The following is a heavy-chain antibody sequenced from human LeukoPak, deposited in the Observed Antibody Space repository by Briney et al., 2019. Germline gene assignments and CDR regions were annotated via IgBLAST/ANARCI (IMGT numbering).Heavy chain of an antibody. CDR2: IYCSGST. V-gene: IGHV4-59*01. D-gene: IGHD2-15*01. CDR1: GGSISSYY. Sequence: SETLSLTCTVSGGSISSYYWSWIRQPPGKGLEWIGYIYCSGSTNYNPSLKSRVTISVDTSKNQFSLKLSSVTAADTAVYDCARADGYCSGGSCYSAAYYYMDVWGKGTTVTVAS. J-gene: IGHJ6*03. CDR3: ARADGYCSGGSCYSAAYYYMDV.